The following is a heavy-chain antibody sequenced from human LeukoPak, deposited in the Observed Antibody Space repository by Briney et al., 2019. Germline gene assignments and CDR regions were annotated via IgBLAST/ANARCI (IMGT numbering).Heavy chain of an antibody. D-gene: IGHD3-22*01. Sequence: GGSLRLSCAASGFTFSNAWMSWVRQAPGKGLEWVGRIKSKTDGGTTDYAAPVKGRFTISRDDSKNTLYLQMNSLKTEDTAVYYCTTGITMIVVVPTGWGQGTPVTVSS. V-gene: IGHV3-15*01. CDR2: IKSKTDGGTT. CDR1: GFTFSNAW. CDR3: TTGITMIVVVPTG. J-gene: IGHJ4*02.